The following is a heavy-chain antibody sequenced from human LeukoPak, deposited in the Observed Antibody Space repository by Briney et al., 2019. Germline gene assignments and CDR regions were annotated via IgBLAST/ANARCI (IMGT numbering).Heavy chain of an antibody. Sequence: SETLSLTCAVYGGSFSGYYWSWICQPPGKGLEWIGEINHSGSTNYNPSLKSRVTISVDTSKNQFSLKLSSVTAADTAVYYCARGIAAKDYYYGMDVWGQGTTVTVSS. CDR3: ARGIAAKDYYYGMDV. J-gene: IGHJ6*02. CDR1: GGSFSGYY. CDR2: INHSGST. D-gene: IGHD6-6*01. V-gene: IGHV4-34*01.